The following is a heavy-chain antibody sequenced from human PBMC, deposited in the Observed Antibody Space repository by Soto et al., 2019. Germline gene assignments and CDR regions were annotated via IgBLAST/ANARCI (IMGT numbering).Heavy chain of an antibody. CDR2: ISYDGGNK. D-gene: IGHD2-2*01. Sequence: PGGSLRLSCAASGFTFKNYGIHWVRQAPGKGLEWVALISYDGGNKYYADSVKGRFTISRDNPKNTLYLQMNSLRPEDTAVYFCAKIVGYCTSSSCSNSFYYYYGLDVWGHGTTVTVSS. J-gene: IGHJ6*02. V-gene: IGHV3-30*18. CDR1: GFTFKNYG. CDR3: AKIVGYCTSSSCSNSFYYYYGLDV.